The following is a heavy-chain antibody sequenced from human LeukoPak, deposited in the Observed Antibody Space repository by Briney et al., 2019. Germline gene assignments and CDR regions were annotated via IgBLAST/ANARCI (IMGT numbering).Heavy chain of an antibody. J-gene: IGHJ4*02. V-gene: IGHV3-23*01. CDR2: ISGSGGST. D-gene: IGHD6-13*01. CDR3: AKLVYSSSWLDY. Sequence: GGTLRLSCAASGFTFSSYGMSWVRQAPGKGLEWVSAISGSGGSTYYADSVKGGFTISRDNSKNTLYLQMNSLRAEDTAVYYCAKLVYSSSWLDYWGQGTLGSVSS. CDR1: GFTFSSYG.